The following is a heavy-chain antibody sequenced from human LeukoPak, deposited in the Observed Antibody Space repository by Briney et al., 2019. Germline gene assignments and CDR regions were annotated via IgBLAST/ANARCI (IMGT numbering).Heavy chain of an antibody. Sequence: GGSLRLSCAASGFSFSNYSMNWVRQAPGKGLEWVSSISSSSSYIYYADSVKGRFTISRDNAKNSLYLQMNSLRAEDTALYFCARDATTEPGTVYMDVWGKGTTVTISS. D-gene: IGHD6-13*01. V-gene: IGHV3-21*01. CDR3: ARDATTEPGTVYMDV. CDR1: GFSFSNYS. CDR2: ISSSSSYI. J-gene: IGHJ6*03.